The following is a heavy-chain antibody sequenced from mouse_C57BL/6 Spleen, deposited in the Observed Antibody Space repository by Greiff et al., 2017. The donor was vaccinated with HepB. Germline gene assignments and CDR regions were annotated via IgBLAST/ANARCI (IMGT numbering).Heavy chain of an antibody. Sequence: EVMLVESGGGLVKPGGSLKLSCAASGFTFSSYAMSWVRQTPEKRLEWVATISDGGSYTYYPDNVKGRFTISRDNATNNLYLQMSHLKSEDTAMYYCARGYYGSSWYFDVWGTGTTVTVSS. V-gene: IGHV5-4*03. CDR2: ISDGGSYT. J-gene: IGHJ1*03. D-gene: IGHD1-1*01. CDR3: ARGYYGSSWYFDV. CDR1: GFTFSSYA.